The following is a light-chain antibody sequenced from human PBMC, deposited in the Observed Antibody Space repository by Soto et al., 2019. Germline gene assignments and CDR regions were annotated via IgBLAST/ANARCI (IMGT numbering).Light chain of an antibody. V-gene: IGLV2-14*03. Sequence: QSVLTQPDSVSASLGESITISCTGTNTDIGGYNYVSWYQQHPGKAPKLVIYDVTSRPSGIPNRFSGSKSGFTASLTISGLQAEDDAHYFCSSYRVYRTLEVFGTGTKVTVL. CDR1: NTDIGGYNY. CDR3: SSYRVYRTLEV. J-gene: IGLJ1*01. CDR2: DVT.